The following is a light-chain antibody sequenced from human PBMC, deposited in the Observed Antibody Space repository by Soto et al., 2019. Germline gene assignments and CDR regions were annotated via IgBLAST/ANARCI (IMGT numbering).Light chain of an antibody. CDR1: QSVTSDY. CDR2: GAS. CDR3: QQYGRSPYT. J-gene: IGKJ2*01. V-gene: IGKV3-20*01. Sequence: IVLTQSPGTLSLSPGERATLSCRASQSVTSDYLAWYQQKPGQPARLLIYGASNRATAIADRFSGSGSATDFTLTISRVDHEDFAVYYCQQYGRSPYTFGQGTKVDIK.